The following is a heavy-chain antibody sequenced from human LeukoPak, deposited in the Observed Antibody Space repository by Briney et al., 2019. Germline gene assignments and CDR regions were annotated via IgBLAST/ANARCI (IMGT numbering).Heavy chain of an antibody. V-gene: IGHV1-8*01. Sequence: ASVNVSCKASGYTFTSYDINWVRQATGQGLEGMGWMNPNSGNTGYAQKFQGRVTMTRNTSISTAYMELSSLRSEDTAVYYCARSYDFWSGYHHYYYMDVWGKGTTVTVSS. CDR2: MNPNSGNT. D-gene: IGHD3-3*01. CDR1: GYTFTSYD. CDR3: ARSYDFWSGYHHYYYMDV. J-gene: IGHJ6*03.